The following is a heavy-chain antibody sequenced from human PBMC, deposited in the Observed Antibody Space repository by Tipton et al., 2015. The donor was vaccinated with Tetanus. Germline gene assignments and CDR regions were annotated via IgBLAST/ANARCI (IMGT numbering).Heavy chain of an antibody. V-gene: IGHV4-31*03. J-gene: IGHJ6*02. CDR3: ARDRGVRGGYYYYHGMDV. Sequence: LRLSCTVSGGSISSDGAYWSWIRQHPGEGLEWIGYISNSGSTYYNPSLKSRVTISVDTSQEQISLKVNSATAADTAVYYCARDRGVRGGYYYYHGMDVWGQGTTVTVSS. CDR2: ISNSGST. D-gene: IGHD3-10*01. CDR1: GGSISSDGAY.